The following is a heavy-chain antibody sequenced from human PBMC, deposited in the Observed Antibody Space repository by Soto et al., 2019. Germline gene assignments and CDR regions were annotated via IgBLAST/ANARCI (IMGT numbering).Heavy chain of an antibody. Sequence: QVQLVESGGGVVQPGRSLRLSCAASGFTFSSYGMHWVRQAPGKGLEWVAVIWYDGSNKYYADSVKGRFTISRDNSKNPLYLQMNSLRAEDTAVYYCARDLGYYYDSSGYYPGPFDYWGQGTLVTVSS. CDR3: ARDLGYYYDSSGYYPGPFDY. V-gene: IGHV3-33*01. D-gene: IGHD3-22*01. CDR1: GFTFSSYG. J-gene: IGHJ4*02. CDR2: IWYDGSNK.